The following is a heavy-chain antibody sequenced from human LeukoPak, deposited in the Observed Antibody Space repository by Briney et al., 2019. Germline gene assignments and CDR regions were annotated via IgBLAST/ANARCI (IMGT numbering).Heavy chain of an antibody. V-gene: IGHV4-31*03. J-gene: IGHJ4*02. D-gene: IGHD1-14*01. CDR2: IYYSGST. Sequence: SETLSLTCTVSGGSISSGGYSWCWIPQHPGKGLEWIGYIYYSGSTYYTPSLKSRVTISVDTSKNQFSLKLSSVTAADTAVYYCARGLNAGALDYWGQRTLVTVSS. CDR3: ARGLNAGALDY. CDR1: GGSISSGGYS.